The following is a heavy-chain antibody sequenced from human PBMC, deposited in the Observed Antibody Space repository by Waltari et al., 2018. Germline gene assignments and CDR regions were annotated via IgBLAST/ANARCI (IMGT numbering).Heavy chain of an antibody. CDR2: IYYSGST. J-gene: IGHJ3*02. D-gene: IGHD3-22*01. CDR3: ARKGVRGYYPDAFDI. Sequence: QVQLQESGPGLVKPSQTLSLTCTVSGGSISSGGYYWSWIRQHPGKGLEWIGYIYYSGSTYYNPSLKSLVTISVDTSKNQFSLKLSSVTAADTAVYYCARKGVRGYYPDAFDIWGQGTMVTVSS. CDR1: GGSISSGGYY. V-gene: IGHV4-31*01.